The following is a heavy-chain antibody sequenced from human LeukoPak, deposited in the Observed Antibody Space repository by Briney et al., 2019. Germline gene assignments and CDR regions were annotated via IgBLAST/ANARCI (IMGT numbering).Heavy chain of an antibody. CDR2: IYTSGST. J-gene: IGHJ6*03. V-gene: IGHV4-4*07. D-gene: IGHD6-13*01. Sequence: SETLSLTCTVSGGSISSYYWSWIRQPAGKRLEWIGRIYTSGSTNYNPSLKSRVTMSVDTSKNQFSLKLSSVTAADTAVYYCARGEAAAGTDYYYYYYMDVWGKGTTVTISS. CDR1: GGSISSYY. CDR3: ARGEAAAGTDYYYYYYMDV.